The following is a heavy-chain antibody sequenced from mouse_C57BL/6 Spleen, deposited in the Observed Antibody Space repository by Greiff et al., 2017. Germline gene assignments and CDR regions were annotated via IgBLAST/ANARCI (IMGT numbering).Heavy chain of an antibody. CDR1: GFTFSSYA. CDR2: FSSCGDYI. J-gene: IGHJ2*01. Sequence: EVMLVEAGECLVKPGGSLKLFCAASGFTFSSYAMYWVRQTPEKRLEGVAYFSSCGDYIYYAYNVKGRFTISRANARNTLILHMSLLKSEDTARYYCTRTSKRCFDYWGQGTTLTVSS. D-gene: IGHD1-1*01. V-gene: IGHV5-9-1*02. CDR3: TRTSKRCFDY.